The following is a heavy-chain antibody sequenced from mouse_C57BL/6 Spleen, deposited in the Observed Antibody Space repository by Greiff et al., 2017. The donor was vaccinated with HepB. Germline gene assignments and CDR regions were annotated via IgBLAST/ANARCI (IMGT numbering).Heavy chain of an antibody. V-gene: IGHV7-1*01. D-gene: IGHD1-1*01. CDR3: ARAGSSDAMDY. CDR2: SRNKANDYTT. Sequence: EVQRVESGGGLVQSGRSLRLSCATSGFTFSDFYMEWVRQAPGKGLEWIAASRNKANDYTTEYSASVKGRFIVSRDTSQSILYLQMNALRAEDTAIYYCARAGSSDAMDYWGQGTSVTVSS. J-gene: IGHJ4*01. CDR1: GFTFSDFY.